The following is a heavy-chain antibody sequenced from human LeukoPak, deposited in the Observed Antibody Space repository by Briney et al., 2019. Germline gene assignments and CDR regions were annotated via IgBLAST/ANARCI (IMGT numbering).Heavy chain of an antibody. D-gene: IGHD1-14*01. J-gene: IGHJ4*02. Sequence: AGGSLRLSCEASGFTFSNNWMTWVCQAPGKGLEWVANIKQDGTKTYYVDSVKGRFTISRDNAKNSVYLQMNSLRAEDTAVYFCAKDNPLPLWGQGTLVSVSS. CDR3: AKDNPLPL. V-gene: IGHV3-7*04. CDR1: GFTFSNNW. CDR2: IKQDGTKT.